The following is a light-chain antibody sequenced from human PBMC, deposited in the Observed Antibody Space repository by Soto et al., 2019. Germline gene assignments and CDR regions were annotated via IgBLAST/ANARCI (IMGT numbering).Light chain of an antibody. V-gene: IGLV2-11*01. CDR2: DVS. CDR3: CSYAGDYTYG. Sequence: QSALTQPRSVSGSPGQSVTISCTGTRSDVGGYNLVSWYQQHPGNAPKVLIYDVSQRPSGVPDRFSGSKSGNTASLTISGLQAEDEADYYCCSYAGDYTYGFGTGTKVTVL. J-gene: IGLJ1*01. CDR1: RSDVGGYNL.